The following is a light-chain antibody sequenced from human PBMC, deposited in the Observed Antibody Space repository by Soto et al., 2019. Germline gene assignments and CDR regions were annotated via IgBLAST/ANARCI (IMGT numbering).Light chain of an antibody. V-gene: IGLV2-14*01. CDR3: SSYTRSSTWV. CDR1: SSDVGAYNY. J-gene: IGLJ3*02. Sequence: QSALTQPASVSGSPGQSITISCTGTSSDVGAYNYVSWHQHHPGKAPKLMIYGVTNRPSGVSNRFSGSKSGNTASLTISGLQAGDEADYYCSSYTRSSTWVFGGGTKLTVL. CDR2: GVT.